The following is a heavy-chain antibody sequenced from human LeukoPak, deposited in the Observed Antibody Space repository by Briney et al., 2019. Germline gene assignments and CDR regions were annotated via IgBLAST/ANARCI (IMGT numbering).Heavy chain of an antibody. CDR1: GFTFSSYW. CDR3: ARAWYSSSWYGLYFDY. V-gene: IGHV3-7*01. D-gene: IGHD6-13*01. CDR2: IKQDGSEK. J-gene: IGHJ4*02. Sequence: GESLRLSCAASGFTFSSYWMSWVRQAPGKGLEWVANIKQDGSEKYYVDSVKGRFTISRDNAKNSLYLHMNSLRAEDTAVYYCARAWYSSSWYGLYFDYWGQGTLVTVSS.